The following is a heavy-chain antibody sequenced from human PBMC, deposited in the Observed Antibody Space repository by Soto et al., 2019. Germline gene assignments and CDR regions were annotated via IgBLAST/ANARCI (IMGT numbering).Heavy chain of an antibody. CDR2: ISGSGTTV. Sequence: EVQLVESGGGFVQPGGSLRLSFAAFGFTFSSCTMNWVRQAPGKGLEGVSYISGSGTTVYYADAVKGRFTISRDNATNTLYLQMNRRIDEDTAVYYCARELYDSGSPDYWGQGTLVTVSS. V-gene: IGHV3-48*02. J-gene: IGHJ4*02. D-gene: IGHD3-10*01. CDR3: ARELYDSGSPDY. CDR1: GFTFSSCT.